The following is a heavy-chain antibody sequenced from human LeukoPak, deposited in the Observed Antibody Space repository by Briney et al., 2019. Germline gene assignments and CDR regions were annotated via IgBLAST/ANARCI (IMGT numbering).Heavy chain of an antibody. CDR3: ATRIAAAGLWFDP. J-gene: IGHJ5*02. CDR1: GDSITNYY. CDR2: IYYSGST. Sequence: SETLSLTCTVSGDSITNYYWNWIRQLPGKGLEWIGYIYYSGSTNYNPSLKSRVTTSVDTSKNQFSLNLSSVTAADTAVYYCATRIAAAGLWFDPWGQGTLVTVSS. V-gene: IGHV4-59*08. D-gene: IGHD6-13*01.